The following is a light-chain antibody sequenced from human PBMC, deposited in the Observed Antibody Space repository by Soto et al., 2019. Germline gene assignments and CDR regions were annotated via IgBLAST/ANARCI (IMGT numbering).Light chain of an antibody. J-gene: IGKJ5*01. CDR1: QSVRNN. CDR3: QQYNDWPPLT. CDR2: YAS. Sequence: EIMMTQSPATLSVSPGESATLSCRASQSVRNNLAWYQHKPGQPPRLLIYYASTRATGIPASLSRSGSGTEFTLPISSLQSEDFALYYCQQYNDWPPLTFGQGTRLEIK. V-gene: IGKV3-15*01.